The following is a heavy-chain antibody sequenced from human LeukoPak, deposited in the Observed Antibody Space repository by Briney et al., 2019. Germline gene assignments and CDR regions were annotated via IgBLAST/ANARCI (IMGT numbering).Heavy chain of an antibody. Sequence: GGSLRLSCAASGFTFDDYGMSWVRQAPGKGLEWVSGINWNGSSTGYADSVKGRFTISRDNAKNSLYLQMNNLRAEDTALYYCARVNSDYYDSSGYYYWGQGTLVTVSS. CDR2: INWNGSST. J-gene: IGHJ4*02. V-gene: IGHV3-20*04. CDR3: ARVNSDYYDSSGYYY. CDR1: GFTFDDYG. D-gene: IGHD3-22*01.